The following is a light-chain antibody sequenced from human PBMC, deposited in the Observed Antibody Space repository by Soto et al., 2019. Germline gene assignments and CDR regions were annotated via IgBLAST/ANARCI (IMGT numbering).Light chain of an antibody. CDR1: QSVSSY. V-gene: IGKV3-11*01. CDR3: QQRSRSIT. Sequence: ETVLTQSPATLSLSPGERATLSCRASQSVSSYLAWYQQKPGQAPRLLIYDASNRATGIPARFSGSGSGTDFTLTISSLEPEDFAVYYCQQRSRSITFGQGTRLEIK. CDR2: DAS. J-gene: IGKJ5*01.